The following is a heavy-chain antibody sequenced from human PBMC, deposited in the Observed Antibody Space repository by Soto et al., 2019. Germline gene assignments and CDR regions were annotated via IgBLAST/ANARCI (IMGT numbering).Heavy chain of an antibody. D-gene: IGHD2-2*01. V-gene: IGHV1-18*01. CDR2: ISTYNGNT. J-gene: IGHJ6*02. CDR1: GYTFTSYG. CDR3: GRDLYQSVFYYGMDV. Sequence: QVQLMQSGAEVKKPGASVKVSCKASGYTFTSYGISWVRQAPGQGLEWMGWISTYNGNTNYAQKLQGRVTMTTDTSTSTAYMELRSLRSDDPAVYYCGRDLYQSVFYYGMDVWGQGTTVTVSS.